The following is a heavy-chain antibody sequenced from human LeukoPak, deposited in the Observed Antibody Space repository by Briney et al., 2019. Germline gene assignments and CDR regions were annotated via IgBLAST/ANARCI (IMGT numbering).Heavy chain of an antibody. CDR3: ASSAYSGPAEYFQH. Sequence: SVKVSCKASGGTFSSYAISWVRQAPGQGLEWMGGIIPIFGTANYAQKFQGRVTITADKSTSTAYMELSSLRSEDTAVYYCASSAYSGPAEYFQHWGQGTLVTVSS. V-gene: IGHV1-69*06. CDR1: GGTFSSYA. J-gene: IGHJ1*01. D-gene: IGHD2-15*01. CDR2: IIPIFGTA.